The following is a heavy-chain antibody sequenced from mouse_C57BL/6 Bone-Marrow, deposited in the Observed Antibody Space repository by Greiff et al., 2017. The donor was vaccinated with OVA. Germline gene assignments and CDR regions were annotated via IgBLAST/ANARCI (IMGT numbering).Heavy chain of an antibody. V-gene: IGHV1-82*01. CDR2: IYPGDGDT. CDR1: GYAFSSSW. Sequence: VQLQQSGPELVKPGASVKISCKASGYAFSSSWMNWVKQRPGKGLEWIGRIYPGDGDTNYTGKFKGKATLTADKSYSTAYMQLSSLTSEDSAVYVCARKGLRRVGAMDYWGQGTSVTVSS. D-gene: IGHD2-4*01. J-gene: IGHJ4*01. CDR3: ARKGLRRVGAMDY.